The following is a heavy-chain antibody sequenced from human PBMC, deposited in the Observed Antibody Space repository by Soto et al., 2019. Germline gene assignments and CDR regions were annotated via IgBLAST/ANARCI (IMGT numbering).Heavy chain of an antibody. CDR3: ARGVVSGFEFWYFDL. J-gene: IGHJ2*01. Sequence: QVQLVQSGAEVKKPGSSVKVSCKASGGTFTMNAVNWVRQGPGQGLEWMGGITPLYGTANYAPKFQGRVSITADESTTTASVALSNLRPEDTAVYFCARGVVSGFEFWYFDLWGRGTLITVSS. CDR2: ITPLYGTA. CDR1: GGTFTMNA. D-gene: IGHD5-12*01. V-gene: IGHV1-69*01.